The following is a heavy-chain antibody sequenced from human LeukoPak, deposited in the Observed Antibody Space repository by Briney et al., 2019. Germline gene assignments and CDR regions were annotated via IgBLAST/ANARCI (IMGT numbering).Heavy chain of an antibody. V-gene: IGHV3-30*02. D-gene: IGHD3-10*01. CDR1: GFTFSNYA. CDR3: AKDRANAWSSDY. CDR2: TKYDGSDK. Sequence: AGSLRLSCAASGFTFSNYAMYWVRQAPGKGLEWVAFTKYDGSDKYYADPVKGRFTISRDNSKNTLYLQMNSLRAEDTAVYYCAKDRANAWSSDYWGQGTLVTVSS. J-gene: IGHJ4*02.